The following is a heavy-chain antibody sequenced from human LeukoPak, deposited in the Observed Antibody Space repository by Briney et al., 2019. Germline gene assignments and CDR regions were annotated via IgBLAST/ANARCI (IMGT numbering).Heavy chain of an antibody. J-gene: IGHJ4*02. D-gene: IGHD6-6*01. CDR3: ARGDQHVEYSSSPFDY. CDR1: GYTFTSYD. Sequence: ASVKVSCKASGYTFTSYDINWVRQATGQGLEWMGWMNPNSGNTGHAQKFQGRVTMTRNTSTSTAYMELSSLRSEDTAVYYCARGDQHVEYSSSPFDYWGQGTLVTVSS. V-gene: IGHV1-8*01. CDR2: MNPNSGNT.